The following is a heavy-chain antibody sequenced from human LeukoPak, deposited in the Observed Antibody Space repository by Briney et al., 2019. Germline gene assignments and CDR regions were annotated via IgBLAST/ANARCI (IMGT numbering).Heavy chain of an antibody. D-gene: IGHD2-21*02. Sequence: PGGSLSLSCAASGFTFGNAWMNWVRPAPGKGLEWVGRIKSKTDGGTTDYAAPAKGRFTISRDDSKNTLYLQMNSLKTEDTAVYYCTTETYCGGDCYSRWGQGTLVTVSS. V-gene: IGHV3-15*07. J-gene: IGHJ4*02. CDR2: IKSKTDGGTT. CDR1: GFTFGNAW. CDR3: TTETYCGGDCYSR.